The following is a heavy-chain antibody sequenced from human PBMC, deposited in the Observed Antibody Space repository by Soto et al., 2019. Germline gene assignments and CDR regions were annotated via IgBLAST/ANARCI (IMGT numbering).Heavy chain of an antibody. J-gene: IGHJ6*02. CDR3: AKYSPEHTVYYYYGMDV. CDR1: GYTFTSYG. CDR2: INPNSGGT. Sequence: ASVKVSCKASGYTFTSYGISWVRQAPGQGLEWMGWINPNSGGTNYAQKFQGRVTMTRDTSISTAYMELSRLRSDDTAVYYCAKYSPEHTVYYYYGMDVWGQGTTVTVSS. D-gene: IGHD5-12*01. V-gene: IGHV1-2*02.